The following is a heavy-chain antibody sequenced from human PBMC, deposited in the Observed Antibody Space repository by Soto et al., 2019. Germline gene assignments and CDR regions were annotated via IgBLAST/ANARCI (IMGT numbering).Heavy chain of an antibody. Sequence: SETLSLTCTVSGGSISSYYWSWIRQPPGKGLEWIGYIYYSGSTNYNPSLKSRVTISVDTSKNQFSLKLSSVTAADTAVYYCAKTESVRITMVRGPFDYWGQGTLVTVSS. J-gene: IGHJ4*02. CDR2: IYYSGST. V-gene: IGHV4-59*08. CDR3: AKTESVRITMVRGPFDY. D-gene: IGHD3-10*01. CDR1: GGSISSYY.